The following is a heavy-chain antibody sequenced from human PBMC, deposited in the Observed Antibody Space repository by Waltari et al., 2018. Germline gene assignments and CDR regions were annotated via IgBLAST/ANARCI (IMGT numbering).Heavy chain of an antibody. CDR2: IYTSGST. V-gene: IGHV4-4*07. D-gene: IGHD3-10*01. CDR1: GGSISSYY. Sequence: QVQLQESGPGLVKPSETLSLTCTVSGGSISSYYWSWIRQPAGKGLEWIGRIYTSGSTNYNPSLKSRVTMSVDTSKNQFSLKLSSVTAADTAVYYCARLNMVRGVRGGYYYYYMDVWGKGTTVTVSS. CDR3: ARLNMVRGVRGGYYYYYMDV. J-gene: IGHJ6*03.